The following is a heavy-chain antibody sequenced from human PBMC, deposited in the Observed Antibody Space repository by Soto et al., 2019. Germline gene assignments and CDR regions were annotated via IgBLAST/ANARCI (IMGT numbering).Heavy chain of an antibody. Sequence: LVIATETLTVTWTFSGVAVSTSGVGVGWIRQPPGKALEWLALIYWNDDKRYSPSLKSRLTITKDTSKNQVVLTMTNMDPVDTATYYCAHFVDSSSWYYWGQGTLVTVSS. CDR3: AHFVDSSSWYY. V-gene: IGHV2-5*01. CDR1: GVAVSTSGVG. CDR2: IYWNDDK. J-gene: IGHJ4*02. D-gene: IGHD6-13*01.